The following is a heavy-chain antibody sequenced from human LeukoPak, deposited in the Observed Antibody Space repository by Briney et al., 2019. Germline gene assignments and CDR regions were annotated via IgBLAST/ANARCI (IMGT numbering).Heavy chain of an antibody. D-gene: IGHD2-2*01. CDR3: GRHCGSSSCYRFEY. CDR1: GFTFSYYG. V-gene: IGHV3-30*03. Sequence: GRSLRLSCGASGFTFSYYGLHWVRQAPGKGLEWVALISYDGNNKDYADSVKGRFTITRDNSKNTLYLQMHSLRDEDTAIYYCGRHCGSSSCYRFEYWGQGTLVTVSS. J-gene: IGHJ4*02. CDR2: ISYDGNNK.